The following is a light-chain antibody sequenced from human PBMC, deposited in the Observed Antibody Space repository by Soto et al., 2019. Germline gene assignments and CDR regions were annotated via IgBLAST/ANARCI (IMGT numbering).Light chain of an antibody. CDR1: SSDVAGYNY. J-gene: IGLJ2*01. CDR3: SAVAGSNAV. V-gene: IGLV2-8*01. CDR2: EVS. Sequence: QSVLTQPPSASGSPGQSVTVSCTGTSSDVAGYNYVSWYQHHPGNGPKLMIYEVSKPTSGVPDRFSGSKSCNTSSLTVSGLQAEDEYDYYCSAVAGSNAVFGGGTKLTVL.